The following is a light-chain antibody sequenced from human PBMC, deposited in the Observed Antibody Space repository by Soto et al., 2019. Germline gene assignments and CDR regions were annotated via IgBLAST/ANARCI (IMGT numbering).Light chain of an antibody. V-gene: IGKV1-33*01. CDR2: DAS. CDR1: QPLTNS. Sequence: DIPMTQSPSSLSASVGATVSITCQASQPLTNSLNWYRHQPGKAPELLIYDASSLASGVPSRFSASGSGTEFTFTITSLQPEDFATFYCQQYDSFPYTFGQGTKREIK. J-gene: IGKJ2*01. CDR3: QQYDSFPYT.